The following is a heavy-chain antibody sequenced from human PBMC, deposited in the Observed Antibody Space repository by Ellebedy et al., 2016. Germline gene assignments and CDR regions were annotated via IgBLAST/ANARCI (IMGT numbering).Heavy chain of an antibody. J-gene: IGHJ4*02. D-gene: IGHD3-9*01. CDR3: ARVPHLRYFDWSLDY. V-gene: IGHV4-38-2*02. CDR2: IYHSGST. Sequence: GSLRLSXTVSGYSISSGYYWGWIRQPPGKGLEWIGSIYHSGSTYYNPSLKSRVTISVDTSKNQFSLKLNSVTAADTAVYYCARVPHLRYFDWSLDYWGQGTLVTVSS. CDR1: GYSISSGYY.